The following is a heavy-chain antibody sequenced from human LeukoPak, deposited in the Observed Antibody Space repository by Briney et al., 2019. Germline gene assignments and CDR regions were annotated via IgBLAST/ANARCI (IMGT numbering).Heavy chain of an antibody. Sequence: SVKVSCKTSGGTFSGYAFSWLRQAPGQGLEWMGGIIPIFATEKYAQKFQGRVTITADESTSTAYMELSSLRSEDTAVYYCARSVGSGYYPYDYWGQGTLVTVSS. CDR2: IIPIFATE. D-gene: IGHD3-22*01. CDR1: GGTFSGYA. J-gene: IGHJ4*02. V-gene: IGHV1-69*13. CDR3: ARSVGSGYYPYDY.